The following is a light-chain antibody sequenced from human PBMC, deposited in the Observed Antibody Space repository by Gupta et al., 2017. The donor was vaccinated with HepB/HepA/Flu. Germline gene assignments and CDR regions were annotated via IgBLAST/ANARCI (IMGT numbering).Light chain of an antibody. J-gene: IGLJ3*02. CDR3: QSYDSSLRGWV. V-gene: IGLV1-40*01. CDR2: GNA. CDR1: SSNIGAGYD. Sequence: QALLTPPPPLSRAPGQVVTISCSGSSSNIGAGYDVHWYQHLPGIAPKLLLYGNANRPSGVPDRFSGSKSGTSASLAITGLQTEDEADYYCQSYDSSLRGWVFGGGTKLTVL.